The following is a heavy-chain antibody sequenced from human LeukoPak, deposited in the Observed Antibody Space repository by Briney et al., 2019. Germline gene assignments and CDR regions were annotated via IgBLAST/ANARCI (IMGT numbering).Heavy chain of an antibody. CDR1: GFTFSSHW. V-gene: IGHV3-7*04. Sequence: PGGSMRLSCAASGFTFSSHWMTWVRQAPGKGLEWVANLKEYGSEKYYVDSVKGRFTISRDNAKNSLYLQMNSLRGDDTAVYYCARGVYYFDYWGQGTLVTVSS. J-gene: IGHJ4*02. CDR3: ARGVYYFDY. CDR2: LKEYGSEK.